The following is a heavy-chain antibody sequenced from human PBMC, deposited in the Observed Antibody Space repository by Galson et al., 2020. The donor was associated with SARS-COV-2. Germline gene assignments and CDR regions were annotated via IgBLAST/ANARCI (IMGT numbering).Heavy chain of an antibody. CDR1: GFTFSTYA. CDR2: ISGSGGNT. CDR3: AKDGPEVGDWYFDL. D-gene: IGHD3-16*01. V-gene: IGHV3-23*01. J-gene: IGHJ2*01. Sequence: GGSLRLSCAASGFTFSTYAMSWVRQALGKGPEWVSGISGSGGNTYYADSVKGRLTISRDNSKNTLYLHMNSLRAEDTAVYYCAKDGPEVGDWYFDLWGRGTLVTVSS.